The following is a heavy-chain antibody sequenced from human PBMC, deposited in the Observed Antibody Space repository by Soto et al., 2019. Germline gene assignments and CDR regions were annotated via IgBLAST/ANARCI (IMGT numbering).Heavy chain of an antibody. CDR3: ARADYEFWCAADY. CDR2: IYYSRST. D-gene: IGHD3-3*01. Sequence: QVQLQESGPGLVKPSQTLSLTCTVSGGSISSGGYYWSWIRQHRGQGLEWIGYIYYSRSTYYNPALKSRVTISVDTSKNQFSVKVSSVTAADTDVYYCARADYEFWCAADYWGQGTLVNVSS. V-gene: IGHV4-31*03. CDR1: GGSISSGGYY. J-gene: IGHJ4*02.